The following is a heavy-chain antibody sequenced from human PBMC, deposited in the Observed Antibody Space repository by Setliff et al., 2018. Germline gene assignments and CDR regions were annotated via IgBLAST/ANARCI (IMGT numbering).Heavy chain of an antibody. V-gene: IGHV3-33*01. CDR3: TTAPLAAASTC. Sequence: PGGSLRLSCAASGFTFSSYGMHWVRQAPGKGLEWVALIWNDGSTKFYGDSVKGRFTISRDNSKNTLYLQMNSLRAEDTAVYYCTTAPLAAASTCWGQGTLVTVSS. CDR1: GFTFSSYG. D-gene: IGHD6-13*01. CDR2: IWNDGSTK. J-gene: IGHJ4*02.